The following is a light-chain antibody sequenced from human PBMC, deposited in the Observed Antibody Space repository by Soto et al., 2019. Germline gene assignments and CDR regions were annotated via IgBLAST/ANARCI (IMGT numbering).Light chain of an antibody. Sequence: QSALTQPASVSGSPGQSITIFCTGSSSDFSAYHYVSWYQQHPGKAPKLMIYEVSHRPPGMSSRFSGSKSGNTASLTITGLQVEDEADYYCTSYLYSSGHSVFGNGTKVTVL. V-gene: IGLV2-14*01. CDR3: TSYLYSSGHSV. J-gene: IGLJ1*01. CDR1: SSDFSAYHY. CDR2: EVS.